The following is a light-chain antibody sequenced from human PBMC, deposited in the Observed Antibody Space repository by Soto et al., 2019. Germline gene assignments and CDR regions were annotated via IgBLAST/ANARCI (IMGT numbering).Light chain of an antibody. Sequence: EIVLTQSPGTLSLSPGERATLSCRASQSVSSSYLAWYQQKPGQAPRLLIYGASSRATGIPDRFSGSGSGTDFTLNISRLEPEDFAVYYCQQYGSSPPLTFGGGNKVEIK. J-gene: IGKJ4*01. V-gene: IGKV3-20*01. CDR1: QSVSSSY. CDR3: QQYGSSPPLT. CDR2: GAS.